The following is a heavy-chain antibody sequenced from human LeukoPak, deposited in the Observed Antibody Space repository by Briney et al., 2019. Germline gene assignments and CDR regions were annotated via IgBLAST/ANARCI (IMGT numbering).Heavy chain of an antibody. V-gene: IGHV3-15*01. CDR1: GFTFSSFW. Sequence: GGSLRLSCAASGFTFSSFWLSGFRKVPGKGLDWVGRIKSKVNGETTDYGEPVQGRFTISRDDSKNMLYLQMNSLTSEDTAMYYCTKDLPFTRGGVIVDWGQGTLVTVSS. CDR3: TKDLPFTRGGVIVD. CDR2: IKSKVNGETT. J-gene: IGHJ4*02. D-gene: IGHD3-16*01.